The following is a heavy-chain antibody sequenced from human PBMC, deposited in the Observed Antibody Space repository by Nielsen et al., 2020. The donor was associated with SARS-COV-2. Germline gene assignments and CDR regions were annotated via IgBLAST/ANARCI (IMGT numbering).Heavy chain of an antibody. Sequence: GGSLRLSCAASGFTFEDYAMHWVRQAPGKGLEWVSGISWNSGIIGYADSVKGRFTISRDNAKNSLYLQMNSLRDDDTAVYYCARAMGAYQNFDIWGQGTLVTVSS. CDR1: GFTFEDYA. D-gene: IGHD3-16*01. CDR3: ARAMGAYQNFDI. J-gene: IGHJ4*02. V-gene: IGHV3-9*01. CDR2: ISWNSGII.